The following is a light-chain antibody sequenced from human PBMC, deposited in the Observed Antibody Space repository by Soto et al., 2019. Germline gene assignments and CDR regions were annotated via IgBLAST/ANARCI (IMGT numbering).Light chain of an antibody. Sequence: DIVMTQSPDSLAVSLGERATINCKSSQSVLNTSRNKNFLAWYQQKPGQTPKLLIYWASTRESGVPDRFSGSGSGTDFTLTISSLQAEDVAVYYCQQYYNTPLTFGGGTKVEIK. CDR3: QQYYNTPLT. CDR2: WAS. CDR1: QSVLNTSRNKNF. V-gene: IGKV4-1*01. J-gene: IGKJ4*01.